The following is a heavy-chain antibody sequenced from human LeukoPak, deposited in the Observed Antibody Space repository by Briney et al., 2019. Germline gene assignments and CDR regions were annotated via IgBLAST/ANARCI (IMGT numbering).Heavy chain of an antibody. CDR1: GGSISSSGWY. V-gene: IGHV4-39*01. Sequence: PSETLSLTCRASGGSISSSGWYWGWIRQPPGTGLEWIGSFYYGGSTYYNPSLKSRVTISVDASNNRFSLDLYSVTAADTAVYFCTGQRFPVMRDDFAYWGQGNLVTVSS. D-gene: IGHD3-3*01. CDR2: FYYGGST. J-gene: IGHJ4*02. CDR3: TGQRFPVMRDDFAY.